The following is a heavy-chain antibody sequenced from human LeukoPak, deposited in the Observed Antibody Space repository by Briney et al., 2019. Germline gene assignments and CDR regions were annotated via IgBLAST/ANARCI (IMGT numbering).Heavy chain of an antibody. Sequence: ASVKVSCKSSSYTFTSYGISWVRQAPGQGLEWMGWISAYNGNTNYAQKLQGRVTMTTDTSTSTAYMELRSLRSDDTAVYYCARDPDRLWLGYWGQGTLVTVSS. D-gene: IGHD5-18*01. CDR1: SYTFTSYG. CDR2: ISAYNGNT. CDR3: ARDPDRLWLGY. V-gene: IGHV1-18*01. J-gene: IGHJ4*02.